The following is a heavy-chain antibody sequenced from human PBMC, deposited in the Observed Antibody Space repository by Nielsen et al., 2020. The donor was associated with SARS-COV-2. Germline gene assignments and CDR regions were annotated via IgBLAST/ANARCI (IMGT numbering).Heavy chain of an antibody. CDR1: GGSINHYY. CDR2: IHSSGNT. V-gene: IGHV4-59*08. D-gene: IGHD3-22*01. J-gene: IGHJ4*02. CDR3: ARHAAVGLGTTYYDSTGYFYHFDY. Sequence: SETLSLTCAVSGGSINHYYWSWIRQPPGKGLEWIGYIHSSGNTNYNLSLSSRVTISVDTSENQFSLKLTSVTAADAADYYCARHAAVGLGTTYYDSTGYFYHFDYWGQGTPVTVSS.